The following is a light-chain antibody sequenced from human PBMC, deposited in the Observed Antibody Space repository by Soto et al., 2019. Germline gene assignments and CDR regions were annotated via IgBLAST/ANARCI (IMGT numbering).Light chain of an antibody. J-gene: IGLJ2*01. CDR3: ETWDSNPHVV. V-gene: IGLV4-60*03. Sequence: QSVLTQSSSASASLGSSVKLTCTLSSGHSSYIIAWHQQQPGKAPRYLMKLEGSGSYNKGSGVPDRFSGSSSGADRYLTISNLQSEDEADYYCETWDSNPHVVFRGGTKLTDL. CDR2: LEGSGSY. CDR1: SGHSSYI.